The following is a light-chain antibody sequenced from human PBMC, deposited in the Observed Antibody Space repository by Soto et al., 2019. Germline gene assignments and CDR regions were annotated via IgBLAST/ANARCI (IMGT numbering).Light chain of an antibody. J-gene: IGKJ1*01. V-gene: IGKV1-5*03. CDR3: QQYTSYPWT. CDR2: EAS. Sequence: IQITQSPPSLSASVGARATITCRASQSIRYWLAWFQQKAGKAPKLLIYEASRLESGVQSRISGSGSGTEVTLTIRSLQPDEFATYYCQQYTSYPWTFGQGTQLEIK. CDR1: QSIRYW.